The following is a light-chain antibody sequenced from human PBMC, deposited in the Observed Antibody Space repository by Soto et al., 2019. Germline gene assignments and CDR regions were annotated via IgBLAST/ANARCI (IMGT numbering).Light chain of an antibody. J-gene: IGLJ2*01. CDR1: SRDVGSYNL. CDR2: EGS. V-gene: IGLV2-23*01. CDR3: CSDAGSSTSVV. Sequence: QSVLTQPASVSGSPGQSITISCTGTSRDVGSYNLVSWYQQHPGKAPKLMIYEGSKRPSGVSNRFSGSKSGNTASLTISGLQAEDEADYYCCSDAGSSTSVVFGGGTKVTVL.